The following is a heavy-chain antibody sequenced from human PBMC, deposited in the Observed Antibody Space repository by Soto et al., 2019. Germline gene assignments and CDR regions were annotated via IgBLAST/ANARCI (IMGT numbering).Heavy chain of an antibody. D-gene: IGHD3-16*01. CDR3: ARDPHEGVYDY. CDR1: GYTYTGYY. CDR2: MRPDSGGA. Sequence: ASVKVSCKASGYTYTGYYLHWIRQAPGQGLQWMGWMRPDSGGANYAQKFQGRVSMTRDTSTSTFYMELSRLASDDTAVYYCARDPHEGVYDYWGQGTQVTVCS. J-gene: IGHJ4*02. V-gene: IGHV1-2*02.